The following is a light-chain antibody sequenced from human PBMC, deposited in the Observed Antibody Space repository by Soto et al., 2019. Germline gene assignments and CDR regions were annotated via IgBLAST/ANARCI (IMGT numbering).Light chain of an antibody. Sequence: AIQMTQFPASLSASVGDRVTITCRASQGIRDELGWYQQKPGKAPNLLIYGASRLERGVPSRFSGSGSGTDFSLTISSLRPENSATYFCLQDYNYPRTLGQGTKLQIK. CDR1: QGIRDE. CDR2: GAS. V-gene: IGKV1-6*01. CDR3: LQDYNYPRT. J-gene: IGKJ2*01.